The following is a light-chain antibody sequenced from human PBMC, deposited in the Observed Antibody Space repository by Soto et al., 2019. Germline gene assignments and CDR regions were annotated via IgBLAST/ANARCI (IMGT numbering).Light chain of an antibody. CDR3: QQYYTTPVT. J-gene: IGKJ1*01. Sequence: DIVMTQSPDSLAVSLGERATINCKSSQSLLHLAWYQQKPEQPPKLLIYWASTRESGVPDRFSGSGSGTDFTLTISSLQAEDVAVYYCQQYYTTPVTFGQGTKVEIK. V-gene: IGKV4-1*01. CDR2: WAS. CDR1: QSLLH.